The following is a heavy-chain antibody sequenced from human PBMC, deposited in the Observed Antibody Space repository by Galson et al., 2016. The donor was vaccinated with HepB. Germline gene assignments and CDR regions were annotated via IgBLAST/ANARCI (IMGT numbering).Heavy chain of an antibody. CDR3: ARRDGDMQPSDY. Sequence: SLRLSCAASGFTFRIYHMTWVRQAPGKGLEWVSAISRGGSPYYADSVKGRFSISRDNSKNILYLQMNSRRVEDTAVYYCARRDGDMQPSDYWGQGTLVTVSS. J-gene: IGHJ4*02. CDR2: ISRGGSP. CDR1: GFTFRIYH. D-gene: IGHD5-24*01. V-gene: IGHV3-23*01.